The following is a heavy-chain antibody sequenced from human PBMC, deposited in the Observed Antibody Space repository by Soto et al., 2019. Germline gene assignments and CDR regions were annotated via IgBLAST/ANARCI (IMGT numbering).Heavy chain of an antibody. CDR3: VREGLTMYGVLTPSFYP. J-gene: IGHJ5*02. Sequence: SETLSLTCTVSGASITSGDYSWNWIRQPPGKGLEWIGYIYHTGTTYYNPSLQSRVTISVDTSMNQFSLKLRSVTAADTAVYYCVREGLTMYGVLTPSFYPWGQGALVTVS. CDR2: IYHTGTT. V-gene: IGHV4-30-4*01. CDR1: GASITSGDYS. D-gene: IGHD3-3*01.